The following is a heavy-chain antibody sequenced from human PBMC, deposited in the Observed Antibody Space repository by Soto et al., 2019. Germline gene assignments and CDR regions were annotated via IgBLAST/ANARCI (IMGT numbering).Heavy chain of an antibody. J-gene: IGHJ5*02. Sequence: PSETLSLTCAVSGGSISSSNWWSWVRQPPGKGLEWIGEIYHSGSTNYNPSLKSRVTISVDKSKNQFSLKLSSVTAADTAVYYCARAQLYYYDSTGLGWFDPWGQGTMVTVYS. D-gene: IGHD3-22*01. CDR1: GGSISSSNW. CDR3: ARAQLYYYDSTGLGWFDP. V-gene: IGHV4-4*02. CDR2: IYHSGST.